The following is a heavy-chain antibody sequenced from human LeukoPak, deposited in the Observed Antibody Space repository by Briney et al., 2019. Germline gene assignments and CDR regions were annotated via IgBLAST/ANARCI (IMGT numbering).Heavy chain of an antibody. CDR3: ARLNGDRSADS. J-gene: IGHJ5*01. Sequence: PGQSLKISCKGSGLNFATTWIGWVRQMPGKGLEWMGIIYVGDSDTRYSPSFEGQVTLSVDTSMTTAFLQLTSLKASDTAMYYCARLNGDRSADSWGQGTQLIVSS. D-gene: IGHD3-22*01. CDR2: IYVGDSDT. V-gene: IGHV5-51*01. CDR1: GLNFATTW.